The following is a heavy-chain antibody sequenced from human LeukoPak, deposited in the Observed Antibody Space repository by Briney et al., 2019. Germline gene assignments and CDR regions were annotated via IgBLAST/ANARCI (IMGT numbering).Heavy chain of an antibody. Sequence: ASVKVSCKASGYTFTRYDVNWARQATGQGLEWMGWMNPNSGNTGYAQKFQGRVTMTRNTSISTAYMELSSLRSEDTAVYYCAKRYCSSTSCYFGYWGQGTLVTVSS. CDR1: GYTFTRYD. V-gene: IGHV1-8*01. CDR2: MNPNSGNT. J-gene: IGHJ4*02. D-gene: IGHD2-2*01. CDR3: AKRYCSSTSCYFGY.